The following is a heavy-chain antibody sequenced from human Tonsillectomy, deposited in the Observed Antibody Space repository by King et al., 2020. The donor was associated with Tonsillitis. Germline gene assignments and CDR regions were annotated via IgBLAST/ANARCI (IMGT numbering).Heavy chain of an antibody. Sequence: VQLVQSGGGLVKPGGSLRLSCAASGFTFSTYWMIWVRQAPGKGLEWVANIKQDGSEKYYVDSVKGRFTVSRENATNSLHLQMNSLRAEDTAVYYCAREQQWFGGCTGVGLDYWGQGPLVTVSS. CDR1: GFTFSTYW. J-gene: IGHJ4*02. V-gene: IGHV3-7*01. CDR3: AREQQWFGGCTGVGLDY. D-gene: IGHD3-10*01. CDR2: IKQDGSEK.